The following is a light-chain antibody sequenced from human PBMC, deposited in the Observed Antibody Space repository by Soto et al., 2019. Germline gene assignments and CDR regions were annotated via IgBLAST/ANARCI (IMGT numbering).Light chain of an antibody. Sequence: ENVLTQSAGTLSLSPGSRCPLSCKGSQTVSSNSLAWYQQKPGQAPRFLIYCASHRAIGIPDRFSGSGSGTDFTLTISRLEPEDFAVYYCLQYANSPFTFGPGTKVDIK. CDR1: QTVSSNS. V-gene: IGKV3-20*01. CDR3: LQYANSPFT. CDR2: CAS. J-gene: IGKJ3*01.